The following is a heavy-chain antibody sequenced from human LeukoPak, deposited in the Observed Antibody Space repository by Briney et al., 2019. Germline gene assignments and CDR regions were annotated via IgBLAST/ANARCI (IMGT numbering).Heavy chain of an antibody. V-gene: IGHV3-21*01. J-gene: IGHJ4*02. CDR3: ARAVVHYDFWSGYYY. Sequence: KSGGSLRLSCAASGFTFSSYSMNWVRQAPGKGLEWVSFISSSSSYIYYADSVKGRFTISRDNAKNSLYLQMNSLRAEDTAVYYCARAVVHYDFWSGYYYWGQGTLVTVSS. D-gene: IGHD3-3*01. CDR2: ISSSSSYI. CDR1: GFTFSSYS.